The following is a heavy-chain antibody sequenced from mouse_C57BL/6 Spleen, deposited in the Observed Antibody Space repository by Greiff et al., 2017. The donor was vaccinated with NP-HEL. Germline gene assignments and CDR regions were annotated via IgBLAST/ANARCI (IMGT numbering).Heavy chain of an antibody. CDR3: AREELLKGFAY. Sequence: QVQLQQSGPGLVQPSQSLSITCTVSGFSLTSYGVHWVRQSPGKGLEWLGVIWSGGSTDYNAAFISRLSISKDNSKSQVFFKMNSLQADDTAIYYCAREELLKGFAYWGQGTLVTVSA. CDR1: GFSLTSYG. CDR2: IWSGGST. J-gene: IGHJ3*01. V-gene: IGHV2-2*01. D-gene: IGHD1-1*01.